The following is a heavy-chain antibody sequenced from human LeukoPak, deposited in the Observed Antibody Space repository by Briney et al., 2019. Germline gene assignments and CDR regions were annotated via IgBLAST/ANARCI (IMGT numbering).Heavy chain of an antibody. V-gene: IGHV4-30-2*01. CDR2: IYHSGST. Sequence: PSQTLSLTCTVSGGSISSGGYYWSWIRQPPGKGLEWIGYIYHSGSTYYNPSLKSRVTVSVDRSKNQFSLKLSSVTAADTAVYYCARFTESFDYWAREPWSPSPQ. J-gene: IGHJ4*02. CDR3: ARFTESFDY. CDR1: GGSISSGGYY.